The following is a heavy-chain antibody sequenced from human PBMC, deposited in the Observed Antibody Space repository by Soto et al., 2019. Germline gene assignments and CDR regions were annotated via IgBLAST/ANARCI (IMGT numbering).Heavy chain of an antibody. V-gene: IGHV1-18*01. Sequence: QVQLVQSGPEVRKPGASVKVSCKASGYTCTTSGIGGVRQVPGQGLEWMGWISTYDGDTNSAQNFQGRVLMTADTSTGTAYMELMSLKSDDTAVYYCARQGSWPYYYYGLDVWGQGTTVTVSS. J-gene: IGHJ6*02. CDR1: GYTCTTSG. D-gene: IGHD1-26*01. CDR3: ARQGSWPYYYYGLDV. CDR2: ISTYDGDT.